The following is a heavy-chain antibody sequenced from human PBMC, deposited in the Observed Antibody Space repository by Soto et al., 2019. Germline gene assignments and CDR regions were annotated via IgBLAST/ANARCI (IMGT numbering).Heavy chain of an antibody. D-gene: IGHD3-22*01. Sequence: ASVKVSCKASGYTFTSYAMHWLRQAPGQRLEWMGWINAGNGNTKYSQKFQGRVTITRDTSASTAYMELSSLRSEDTAVYYCARDRVYDSSGYYYEGDYYYGMDVWGQGTTVTVSS. J-gene: IGHJ6*02. CDR1: GYTFTSYA. CDR2: INAGNGNT. V-gene: IGHV1-3*01. CDR3: ARDRVYDSSGYYYEGDYYYGMDV.